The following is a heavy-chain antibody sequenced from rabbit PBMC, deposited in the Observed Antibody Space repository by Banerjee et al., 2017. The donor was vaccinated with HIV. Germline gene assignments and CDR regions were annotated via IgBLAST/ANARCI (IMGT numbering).Heavy chain of an antibody. V-gene: IGHV1S45*01. CDR2: INTSSGNT. CDR3: ARAPSSSGWAFNL. CDR1: GFSFSSNYW. D-gene: IGHD4-1*01. J-gene: IGHJ4*01. Sequence: QEQLEESGGGLVKPEGTLTLTCTASGFSFSSNYWICWVRQAPGKGLELIACINTSSGNTVYASWAKGRFTISETSSTTVTLQMTSLTAADTATYFCARAPSSSGWAFNLWGQGTLVTVS.